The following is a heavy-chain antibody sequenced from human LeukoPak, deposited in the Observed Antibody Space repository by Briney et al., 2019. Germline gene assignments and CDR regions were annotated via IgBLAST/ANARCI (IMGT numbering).Heavy chain of an antibody. J-gene: IGHJ3*02. CDR2: VSGSGGDT. CDR1: GFTFTTNA. Sequence: GGSLRLSCVASGFTFTTNAMSWVRQAPGKGLEWVSAVSGSGGDTYYAGSVKGRFTVSRDNSKSTVFLQMNSLRAEDTAVYYCAAQWLVLGAFDIWGQGTMVTVSS. V-gene: IGHV3-23*01. CDR3: AAQWLVLGAFDI. D-gene: IGHD6-19*01.